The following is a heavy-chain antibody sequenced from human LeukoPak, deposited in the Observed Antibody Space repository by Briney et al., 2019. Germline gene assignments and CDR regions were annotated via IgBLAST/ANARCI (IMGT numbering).Heavy chain of an antibody. Sequence: PSETLSLTCTVSGGSISGYYCGWIRQPPGKGLEWIGYVSYSGSTNHNPSLKNRVTISVDTSKNQFSLRLSSVTAADTAVYYCAGDSSGYYPPAGYFQHWGQGTLVTVSS. V-gene: IGHV4-59*12. D-gene: IGHD3-22*01. J-gene: IGHJ1*01. CDR1: GGSISGYY. CDR3: AGDSSGYYPPAGYFQH. CDR2: VSYSGST.